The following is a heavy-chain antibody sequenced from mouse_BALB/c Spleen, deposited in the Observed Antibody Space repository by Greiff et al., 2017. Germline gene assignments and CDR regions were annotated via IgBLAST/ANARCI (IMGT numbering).Heavy chain of an antibody. CDR3: ASTNWDVYFDV. CDR2: IDPYNGGT. V-gene: IGHV1S135*01. J-gene: IGHJ1*01. D-gene: IGHD4-1*01. CDR1: GYAFTSYN. Sequence: EVQLQESGPELVKPGASVKVSCKASGYAFTSYNMYWVKQSHGKSLEWIGYIDPYNGGTSYNQKFKGKATLTVDKSSSTAYMHLSSLTSEDSAVYYCASTNWDVYFDVWGAGTTVTVSS.